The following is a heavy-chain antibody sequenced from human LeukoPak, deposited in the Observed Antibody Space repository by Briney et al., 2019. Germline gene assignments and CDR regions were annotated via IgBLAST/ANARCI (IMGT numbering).Heavy chain of an antibody. CDR2: IKSDGSTT. V-gene: IGHV3-74*01. Sequence: GGSLRLSCATSGFTFSSYWMHWVRQAPGKGLVWVSRIKSDGSTTNYADSVKGRFTISRDNAENTLYLQMNSLRVEDTAVYYCTRRVSTTRWFDPWGQGTLVTVSS. CDR3: TRRVSTTRWFDP. J-gene: IGHJ5*02. CDR1: GFTFSSYW. D-gene: IGHD2-15*01.